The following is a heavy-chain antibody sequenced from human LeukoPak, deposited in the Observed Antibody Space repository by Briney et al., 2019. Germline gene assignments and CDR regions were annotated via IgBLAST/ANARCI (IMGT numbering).Heavy chain of an antibody. V-gene: IGHV4-34*01. D-gene: IGHD6-19*01. Sequence: SETLSLTCAVYGGSFSGFYWSWIRQPPGKGLEWIGDINHSGGTNYIPSLKSRVTISVDTSKNQFSLNLSSVTAADTAVYYCARAPAVAGTNSYSYYYMDVWGTGTTVTVSS. J-gene: IGHJ6*03. CDR1: GGSFSGFY. CDR3: ARAPAVAGTNSYSYYYMDV. CDR2: INHSGGT.